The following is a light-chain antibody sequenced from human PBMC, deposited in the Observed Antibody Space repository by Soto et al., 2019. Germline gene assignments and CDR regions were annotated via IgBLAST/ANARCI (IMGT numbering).Light chain of an antibody. V-gene: IGKV3-15*01. CDR2: GAS. J-gene: IGKJ1*01. CDR1: QSVSSN. CDR3: QQYNNWPPVT. Sequence: EIVRTQSPTPVSVSPGERATLSCRASQSVSSNLAWYQQKPGQAPRLLIYGASTRATGIPARFSGSGSGTEFTLTISSLQSEDFALYYCQQYNNWPPVTFGQGTKVDIK.